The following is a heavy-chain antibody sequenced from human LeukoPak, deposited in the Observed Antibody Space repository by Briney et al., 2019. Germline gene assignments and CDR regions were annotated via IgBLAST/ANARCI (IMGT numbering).Heavy chain of an antibody. CDR1: GGSISSYY. CDR2: IHTSGST. J-gene: IGHJ4*02. D-gene: IGHD3-10*01. CDR3: ARDTYYYGSGSYRLDY. V-gene: IGHV4-4*07. Sequence: SETLSLTCTVSGGSISSYYWSWIRQPAGKGLEWIGRIHTSGSTNYNPSLKSRVTMSVDTSKNQFSLKLSSVTAADTAVYYCARDTYYYGSGSYRLDYWGQGTLVTVSS.